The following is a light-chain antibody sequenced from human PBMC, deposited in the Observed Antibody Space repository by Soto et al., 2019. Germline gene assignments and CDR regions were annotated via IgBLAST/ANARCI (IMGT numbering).Light chain of an antibody. CDR1: QSLSSN. CDR3: QQYLRSPIT. J-gene: IGKJ5*01. V-gene: IGKV3-20*01. CDR2: GAS. Sequence: EIVLTQSPGTLSLSPGEIATLSCRASQSLSSNLAWYQQRPGQAPRLLISGASSRATGIPDRFSGSGSATDFTLTISRLEPEDFALYYCQQYLRSPITFGQGTRLEIK.